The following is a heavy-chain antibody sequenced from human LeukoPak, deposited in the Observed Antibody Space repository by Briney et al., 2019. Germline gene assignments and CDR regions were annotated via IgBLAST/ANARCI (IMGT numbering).Heavy chain of an antibody. V-gene: IGHV3-66*01. CDR2: IYSGGST. J-gene: IGHJ3*02. CDR3: ASLYYYDSSGHDAFDI. D-gene: IGHD3-22*01. CDR1: GFTVSSNY. Sequence: GGSLRLSCAASGFTVSSNYMSWVRQAPGKGLEWVSVIYSGGSTYYADSVKGRFTISRDNSKNTLYLQMNSLRAEDTAVYYCASLYYYDSSGHDAFDIWGQGTMVTVPS.